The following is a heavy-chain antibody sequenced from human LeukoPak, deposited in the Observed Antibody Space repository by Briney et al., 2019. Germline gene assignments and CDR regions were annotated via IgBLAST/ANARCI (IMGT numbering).Heavy chain of an antibody. J-gene: IGHJ4*02. Sequence: GGSLRLSCAASGFTFSSYAMHWVRQAPGKGLEWVAVISYDGSNKYYADSVKGRFTISRDNSKNTLYLQMNSLRAEDTAVYYCAKDPAGYYGSGREWGQGTLVTVSS. D-gene: IGHD3-10*01. CDR2: ISYDGSNK. CDR3: AKDPAGYYGSGRE. V-gene: IGHV3-30-3*01. CDR1: GFTFSSYA.